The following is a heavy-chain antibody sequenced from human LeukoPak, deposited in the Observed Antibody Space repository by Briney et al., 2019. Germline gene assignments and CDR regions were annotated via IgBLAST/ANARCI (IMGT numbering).Heavy chain of an antibody. D-gene: IGHD4-17*01. J-gene: IGHJ6*03. Sequence: PGGSLRLSCAASGFTFSSYGMHWVRQAPGKGLEWVAFIRYDGSNKYYADSVKGRFTISRDNSKNTLYLQMNSLRAEDTAVYYCAKWGGDYADYYYYYMDVWGKGTTVTISS. V-gene: IGHV3-30*02. CDR2: IRYDGSNK. CDR3: AKWGGDYADYYYYYMDV. CDR1: GFTFSSYG.